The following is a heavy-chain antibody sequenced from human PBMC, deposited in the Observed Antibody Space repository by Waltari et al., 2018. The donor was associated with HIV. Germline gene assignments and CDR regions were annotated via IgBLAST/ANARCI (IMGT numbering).Heavy chain of an antibody. CDR2: IYYSGTT. CDR3: ARVNCPYYDFWSGYYDY. CDR1: GASLSSSSSY. J-gene: IGHJ4*02. D-gene: IGHD3-3*01. Sequence: QLQLKESGPGLVKPSETLSLTCTVSGASLSSSSSYWGWVRQPPGKGLEWIGSIYYSGTTYYNPSLKSRVTMSVDTSKNQFSLKLSSVTAADTAVYYCARVNCPYYDFWSGYYDYWGQGTLVTVSS. V-gene: IGHV4-39*07.